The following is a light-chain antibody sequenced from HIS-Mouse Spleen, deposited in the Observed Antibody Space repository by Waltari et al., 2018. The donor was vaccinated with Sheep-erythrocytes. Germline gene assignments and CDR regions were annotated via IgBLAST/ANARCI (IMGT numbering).Light chain of an antibody. CDR2: EGS. J-gene: IGLJ3*02. V-gene: IGLV2-23*01. Sequence: QSALTQPASVSGSPGQSITISCTGTSSDVGSYNLVSCYQQHPGKAPKRRIYEGSKRPSGVSNRFSGSKSGNTASLTISGLQAEDEADYYCCSYAGSSTPWVFGGGTKLTVL. CDR3: CSYAGSSTPWV. CDR1: SSDVGSYNL.